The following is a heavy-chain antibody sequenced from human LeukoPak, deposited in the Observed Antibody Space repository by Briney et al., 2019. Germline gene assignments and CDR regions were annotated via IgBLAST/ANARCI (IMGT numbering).Heavy chain of an antibody. V-gene: IGHV4-34*01. Sequence: RSSETLSLTCAVYGGSFSGYYWSWIRQPPGKGLEWMGEINHSGSTNYNPSLKSRVTISVDTSKNQFSLKLSSVTAADTAVYYCAGKMTTVTSSWFDPWGQGTLVTVSS. CDR2: INHSGST. J-gene: IGHJ5*02. D-gene: IGHD4-17*01. CDR3: AGKMTTVTSSWFDP. CDR1: GGSFSGYY.